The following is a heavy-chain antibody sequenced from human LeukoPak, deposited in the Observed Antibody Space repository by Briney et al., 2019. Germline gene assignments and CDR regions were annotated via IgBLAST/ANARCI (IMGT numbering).Heavy chain of an antibody. Sequence: SETLSLTCTVSGGSFSGYYWSWIRQPPGKGLEWIGEINHSGSTNYNPSLKSRVTISVDTSKNQFSLKLSSVTAADTAVYYCARIYCGGDCRGYYYHYYMDVWGKGTTVTISS. J-gene: IGHJ6*03. V-gene: IGHV4-34*01. D-gene: IGHD2-21*02. CDR3: ARIYCGGDCRGYYYHYYMDV. CDR2: INHSGST. CDR1: GGSFSGYY.